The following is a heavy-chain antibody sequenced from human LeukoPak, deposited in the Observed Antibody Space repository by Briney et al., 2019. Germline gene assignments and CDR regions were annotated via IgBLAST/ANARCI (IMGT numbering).Heavy chain of an antibody. CDR2: ISSSGSTK. J-gene: IGHJ3*01. D-gene: IGHD3-16*01. V-gene: IGHV3-11*01. Sequence: GGSLRLSCAASGFTFSDYYMSWIRQAPGRGLEWVSYISSSGSTKYYADSVKGRFTISRDNANNSLYLQMNSLRAEDTAVYYCAKCAESYGNDAFDLWGPGTTVTVSS. CDR3: AKCAESYGNDAFDL. CDR1: GFTFSDYY.